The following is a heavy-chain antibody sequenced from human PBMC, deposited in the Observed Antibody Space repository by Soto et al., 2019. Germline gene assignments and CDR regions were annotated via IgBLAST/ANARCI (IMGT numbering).Heavy chain of an antibody. V-gene: IGHV3-30-3*01. CDR3: ARDTVAGNQGDY. J-gene: IGHJ4*02. CDR1: GFTFSSYA. CDR2: ISYDGSNK. D-gene: IGHD6-19*01. Sequence: QVQLVESGGGVVQPGRSLRLSCAASGFTFSSYAMHWVRQAPGKGLEWVAVISYDGSNKYYADSVKGRFTISRDNSKNPLYLQMNSLRAEDTAVYYCARDTVAGNQGDYWGQGTLVTVSS.